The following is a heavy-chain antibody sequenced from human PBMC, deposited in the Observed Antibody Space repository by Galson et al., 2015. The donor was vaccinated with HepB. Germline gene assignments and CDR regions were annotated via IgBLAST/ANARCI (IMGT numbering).Heavy chain of an antibody. Sequence: SLRLSCAASGFTFSSYSMNWVRQAPGKGLEWVSYISSSSSTIYYADSVKGRFTISRDNAKNSLYLQMNSLRAEDTAVYYCARDNDYYDGSGYYSNWFDPWGQGTLVTVSS. D-gene: IGHD3-22*01. V-gene: IGHV3-48*01. CDR2: ISSSSSTI. CDR3: ARDNDYYDGSGYYSNWFDP. CDR1: GFTFSSYS. J-gene: IGHJ5*02.